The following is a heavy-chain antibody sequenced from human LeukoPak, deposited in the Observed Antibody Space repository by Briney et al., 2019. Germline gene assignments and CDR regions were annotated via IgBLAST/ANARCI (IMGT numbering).Heavy chain of an antibody. D-gene: IGHD5-12*01. CDR3: ARGYSGYDT. J-gene: IGHJ5*02. CDR2: IYYSGST. CDR1: GGSISSYY. V-gene: IGHV4-59*01. Sequence: SETLSLSCTVSGGSISSYYWSGIRQPPGKGLEWIGYIYYSGSTNYNPSLKSRVTISVDTSKNQFSLKLSSVTAADTAVYYCARGYSGYDTWGQGTLVTVSS.